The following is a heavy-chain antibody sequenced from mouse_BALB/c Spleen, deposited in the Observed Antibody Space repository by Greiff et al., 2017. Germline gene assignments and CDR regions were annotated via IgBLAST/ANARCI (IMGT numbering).Heavy chain of an antibody. CDR2: ISSGSSTI. CDR1: GFTFSSFG. Sequence: EVKLVESGGGLVQPGGSRELSCAASGFTFSSFGMHWVRQAPEKGLEWVADISSGSSTIYYADTVKGRFTISRDNPKNTLFLQMTSLRSEDTAMYYCARYDYDGAMDYWGQGTSVTVSS. J-gene: IGHJ4*01. V-gene: IGHV5-17*02. CDR3: ARYDYDGAMDY. D-gene: IGHD2-4*01.